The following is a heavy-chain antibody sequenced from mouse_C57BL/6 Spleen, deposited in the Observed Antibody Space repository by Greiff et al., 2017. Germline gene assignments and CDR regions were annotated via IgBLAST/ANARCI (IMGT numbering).Heavy chain of an antibody. J-gene: IGHJ2*01. Sequence: VQLQQSGPELVKPGASVKISCKASGYAFSNSWMNWVKQRPGKGLEWIGRIYPGDGDTNYNGKFKGKATLTADKSSSTAYMQLSSLTSEYSAVYFVARCIYYDYDVGDYWGQGTTLTVSS. CDR2: IYPGDGDT. D-gene: IGHD2-4*01. V-gene: IGHV1-82*01. CDR3: ARCIYYDYDVGDY. CDR1: GYAFSNSW.